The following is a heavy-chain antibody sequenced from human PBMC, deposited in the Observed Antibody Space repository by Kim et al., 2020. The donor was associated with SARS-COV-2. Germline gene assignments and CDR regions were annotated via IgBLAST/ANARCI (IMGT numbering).Heavy chain of an antibody. CDR3: ARGYWFDP. CDR1: GGSISSYY. Sequence: SETLSLTCTVSGGSISSYYWSWIRQPPGKGLEWIGYIYYSGSTNYNTSLKSRVTISVDTSKNQFSLKLSSVTAADTAVYYCARGYWFDPWGQGTLVTVSS. CDR2: IYYSGST. V-gene: IGHV4-59*01. J-gene: IGHJ5*02.